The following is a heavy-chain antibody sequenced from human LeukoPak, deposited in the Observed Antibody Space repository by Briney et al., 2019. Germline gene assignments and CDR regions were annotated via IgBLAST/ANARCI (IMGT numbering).Heavy chain of an antibody. CDR2: IYPGDSDT. D-gene: IGHD2-2*01. Sequence: GESLKISCKGSGYSFTSYWIGWVRQMPGKGLEWMGIIYPGDSDTRYSPSFQRQVTISADKSISTAYLQWSSLKASDTATYYCARAYCSSTSCYLDYWGQGTLVTVSS. CDR1: GYSFTSYW. V-gene: IGHV5-51*01. CDR3: ARAYCSSTSCYLDY. J-gene: IGHJ4*02.